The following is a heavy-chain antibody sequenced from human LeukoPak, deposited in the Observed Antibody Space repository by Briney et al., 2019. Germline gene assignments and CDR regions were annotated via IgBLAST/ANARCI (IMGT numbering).Heavy chain of an antibody. J-gene: IGHJ5*02. CDR3: ARTSLGIAAGWFDP. CDR1: GYTFTSYY. Sequence: GASVKVSCKASGYTFTSYYMHWVRQAPGQGLEWMGIINPSGGSTSYAQKFQGRVTMTTDTSTSTAYMELRSLRSDDTAVYYCARTSLGIAAGWFDPWGQGTLVTVSS. V-gene: IGHV1-46*01. CDR2: INPSGGST. D-gene: IGHD6-13*01.